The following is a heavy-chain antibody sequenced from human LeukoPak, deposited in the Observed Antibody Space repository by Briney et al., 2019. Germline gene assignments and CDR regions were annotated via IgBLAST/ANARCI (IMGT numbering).Heavy chain of an antibody. CDR2: ISSSSTI. V-gene: IGHV3-48*01. J-gene: IGHJ6*03. D-gene: IGHD2-2*01. CDR3: ARDYCSSTSCYALDYYYYMDV. CDR1: GFTFSSYS. Sequence: GGSLRLSCAASGFTFSSYSMNWVRQAPGKGLEWVSYISSSSTIYYADSVKGRFTISRDNAKNSLYLQMNSLRAEDTAVYYCARDYCSSTSCYALDYYYYMDVWGKGTTVTVSS.